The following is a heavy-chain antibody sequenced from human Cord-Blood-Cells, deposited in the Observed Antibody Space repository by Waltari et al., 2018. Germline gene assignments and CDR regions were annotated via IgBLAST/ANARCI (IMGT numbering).Heavy chain of an antibody. CDR2: IYHSGST. Sequence: QVQLQESGPGRVKPSGPLSLTCAVSGGSISSSTCWSWVRQPPGKGLEWIGEIYHSGSTNYNPSLKSRVTISVDKSKNQFSLKLSSVTAADTAVYYCASLVDYYDSSGYSDAFDIWGQGTMVTVSS. D-gene: IGHD3-22*01. CDR3: ASLVDYYDSSGYSDAFDI. CDR1: GGSISSSTC. V-gene: IGHV4-4*02. J-gene: IGHJ3*02.